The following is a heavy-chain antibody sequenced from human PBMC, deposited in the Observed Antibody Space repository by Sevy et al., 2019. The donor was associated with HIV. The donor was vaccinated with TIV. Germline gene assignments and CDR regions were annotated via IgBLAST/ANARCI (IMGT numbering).Heavy chain of an antibody. CDR3: AKLVYSRELSYYYYMDV. CDR2: ISGSGGST. J-gene: IGHJ6*03. D-gene: IGHD6-19*01. Sequence: GGSLRLSCAASGFTLSSYAMSWVRQAPGKGLEWVSAISGSGGSTYYAHSVKGRFTISRDNSKNTLYLQMNSLRAEDTAVYYCAKLVYSRELSYYYYMDVWGKGTTVTVSS. CDR1: GFTLSSYA. V-gene: IGHV3-23*01.